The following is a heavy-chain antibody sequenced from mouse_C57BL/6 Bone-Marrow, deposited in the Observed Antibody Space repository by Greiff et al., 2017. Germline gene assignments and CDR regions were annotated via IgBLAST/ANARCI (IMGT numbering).Heavy chain of an antibody. CDR2: MNPNGGSP. V-gene: IGHV1-64*01. CDR3: ARTYDYDDYTMDY. J-gene: IGHJ4*01. Sequence: VQLQQPGAELVKPGASVKLSCKASGYTFTNYWMHWVKQRPGQGLEWIGMMNPNGGSPDYNEKFKSEATVSVDKSSSTAYMELSSRTSEDSAVYYCARTYDYDDYTMDYWGQGTSVTVSS. CDR1: GYTFTNYW. D-gene: IGHD2-4*01.